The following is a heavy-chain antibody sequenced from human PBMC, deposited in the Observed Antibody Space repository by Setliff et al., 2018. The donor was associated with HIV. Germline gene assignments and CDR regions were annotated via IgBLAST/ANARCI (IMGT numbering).Heavy chain of an antibody. CDR1: GYTFTSYY. D-gene: IGHD1-7*01. CDR2: INPSGGST. J-gene: IGHJ4*02. Sequence: GASVKVSCKASGYTFTSYYMHWVRQAPGQGLEWMGIINPSGGSTSYAQKFQGRVTMTRDTSTSTVYMELRSLGSDDTAVYYCARYSNWNFEEHFDYWGQGTLVTVSS. V-gene: IGHV1-46*01. CDR3: ARYSNWNFEEHFDY.